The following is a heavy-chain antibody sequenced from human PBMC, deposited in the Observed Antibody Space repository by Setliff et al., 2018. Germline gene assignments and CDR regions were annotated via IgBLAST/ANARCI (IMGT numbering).Heavy chain of an antibody. CDR1: GFTLSSDR. Sequence: GGSLRLSCEASGFTLSSDRMNWVRQAPGKGLEWVAHINSRSNIIEYAGSVKGRFTISRDNAKNALYLQMNSLRAEDTAVYCCARVLYGDDPVYWGQGTLVTVSS. CDR3: ARVLYGDDPVY. V-gene: IGHV3-48*01. CDR2: INSRSNII. J-gene: IGHJ4*02. D-gene: IGHD4-17*01.